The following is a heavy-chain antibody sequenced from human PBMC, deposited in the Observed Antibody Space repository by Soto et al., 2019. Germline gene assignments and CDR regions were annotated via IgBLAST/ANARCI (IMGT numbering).Heavy chain of an antibody. CDR2: IIPIFGTA. CDR1: GGTFSSYA. D-gene: IGHD3-22*01. Sequence: QVQLVQSGAEVKKPGSSVKVSCKASGGTFSSYAISWVRQAPGQGLEWMGGIIPIFGTANYAQKFQGRVTITADESTSTAYMEPSSLRSEDTAVYYCAREGIYYDSSGYYEAKRGGYFDYWGQGTLVTVSS. CDR3: AREGIYYDSSGYYEAKRGGYFDY. V-gene: IGHV1-69*12. J-gene: IGHJ4*02.